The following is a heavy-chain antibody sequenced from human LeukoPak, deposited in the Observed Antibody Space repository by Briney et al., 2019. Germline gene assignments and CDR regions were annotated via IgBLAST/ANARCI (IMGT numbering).Heavy chain of an antibody. Sequence: ASVKVSCKASGYTFTSYYMHWVRQAPGQGLEWMGIINPSGGSTSYAQKFQGRVTMTRDTSTSTVYMELSSLRSEDTAVYYCASPTYYDFWSGYLVYWGQGTLVTVSS. CDR2: INPSGGST. CDR1: GYTFTSYY. J-gene: IGHJ4*02. D-gene: IGHD3-3*01. V-gene: IGHV1-46*01. CDR3: ASPTYYDFWSGYLVY.